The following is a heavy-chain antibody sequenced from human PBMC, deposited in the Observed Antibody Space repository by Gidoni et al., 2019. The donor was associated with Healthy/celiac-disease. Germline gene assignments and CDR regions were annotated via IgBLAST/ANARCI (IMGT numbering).Heavy chain of an antibody. CDR2: IGTAGDT. V-gene: IGHV3-13*01. CDR1: GFTFSSYD. CDR3: ARGIHWGDLGSSGSYLGDFDY. J-gene: IGHJ4*02. Sequence: EVQLVESGGGLVQPGGSLRLSCAASGFTFSSYDMHWVRQATGKGLEWVSAIGTAGDTYYPGSVKGRFTISRENAKNSLYLQMNSLRAGDTAVYYCARGIHWGDLGSSGSYLGDFDYWGQGTLVTVSS. D-gene: IGHD1-26*01.